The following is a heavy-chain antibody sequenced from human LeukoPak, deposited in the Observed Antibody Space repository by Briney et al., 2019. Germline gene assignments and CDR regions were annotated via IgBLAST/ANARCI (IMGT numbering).Heavy chain of an antibody. D-gene: IGHD2-2*01. CDR2: ISSSSSTI. Sequence: PGGSLRLSCAASGFTFSSYSMNWVRQAPGKGLEWVSYISSSSSTIYYADSVKGRFTISRDNAKNSLYLQMNSLRAEDTAVYYCARDGLSQDIVVVPAATYNWFDPWGQGTLVTVSS. J-gene: IGHJ5*02. V-gene: IGHV3-48*04. CDR3: ARDGLSQDIVVVPAATYNWFDP. CDR1: GFTFSSYS.